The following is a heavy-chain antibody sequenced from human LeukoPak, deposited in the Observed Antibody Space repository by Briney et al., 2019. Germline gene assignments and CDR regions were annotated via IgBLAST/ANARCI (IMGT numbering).Heavy chain of an antibody. Sequence: PGGSLRLSCAASGFTFDDYAMHWVRQAPGKGLEWVSLISGDGGSTYYADSVKGRFTISRDNSKTSLYLQMNSLRTEDTALYYCAKDMGPYGDYANDYWGQGTLVTVSS. D-gene: IGHD4-17*01. CDR2: ISGDGGST. CDR3: AKDMGPYGDYANDY. CDR1: GFTFDDYA. J-gene: IGHJ4*02. V-gene: IGHV3-43*02.